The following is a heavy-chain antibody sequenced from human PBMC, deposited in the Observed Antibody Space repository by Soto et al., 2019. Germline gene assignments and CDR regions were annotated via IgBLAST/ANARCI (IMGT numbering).Heavy chain of an antibody. CDR3: AKDLVAAVAVSVGMDV. V-gene: IGHV3-9*01. Sequence: PGGSLRLSCAASGFTFDDYAMHWVRQAPGKGLEWVSGISWNSGSIGYADSVKGRITISRDNAKNSLYLQMNSLRAEDTALYYCAKDLVAAVAVSVGMDVWGQGTTVTVSS. D-gene: IGHD6-19*01. CDR1: GFTFDDYA. CDR2: ISWNSGSI. J-gene: IGHJ6*02.